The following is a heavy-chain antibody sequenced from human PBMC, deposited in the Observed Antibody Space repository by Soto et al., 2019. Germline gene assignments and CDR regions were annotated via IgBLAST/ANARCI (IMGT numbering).Heavy chain of an antibody. Sequence: EVQLVESGGGLVKPGGSLRLSCAASGFTFSSCTMNWVRQAPGTGLEWVSSISSSTGYTYYADSVKGRFTISRDNAKNSLYLQMNSLRAEDTAVYYCARDFRDGYYFDYWGQGTLVTVSS. CDR1: GFTFSSCT. V-gene: IGHV3-21*01. J-gene: IGHJ4*02. D-gene: IGHD5-12*01. CDR2: ISSSTGYT. CDR3: ARDFRDGYYFDY.